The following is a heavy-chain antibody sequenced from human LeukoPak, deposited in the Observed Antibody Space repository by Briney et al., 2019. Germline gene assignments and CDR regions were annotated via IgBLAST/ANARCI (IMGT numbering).Heavy chain of an antibody. CDR1: GGSISSGGYY. Sequence: PSETLSLTCTVSGGSISSGGYYWSWIPQHPGKGLVWIGYIYYSGSTYYNPSLKSRVTISVDTSKNQFSLKLSSVTAADTAVYYCARDHFGELIPWGQGTLVTVSS. CDR3: ARDHFGELIP. J-gene: IGHJ5*02. V-gene: IGHV4-31*03. CDR2: IYYSGST. D-gene: IGHD3-10*01.